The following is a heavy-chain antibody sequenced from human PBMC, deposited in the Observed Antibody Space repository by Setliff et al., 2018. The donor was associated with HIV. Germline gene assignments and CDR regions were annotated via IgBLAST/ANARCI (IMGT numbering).Heavy chain of an antibody. CDR2: IYYSGST. CDR3: ARDSSYAPERRGFDY. CDR1: GGSISSYY. V-gene: IGHV4-59*01. D-gene: IGHD2-2*01. J-gene: IGHJ4*02. Sequence: ASETLSLTCTVSGGSISSYYWSWIRQPPGKGLEWIGYIYYSGSTNYNPSLKSRVTISVDTSKNQFSLKLSSVTAADTAVYYCARDSSYAPERRGFDYWGQGTLVTVSS.